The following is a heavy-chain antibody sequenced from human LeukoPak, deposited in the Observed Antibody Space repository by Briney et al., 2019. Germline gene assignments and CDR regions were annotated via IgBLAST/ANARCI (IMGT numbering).Heavy chain of an antibody. J-gene: IGHJ4*02. D-gene: IGHD4-17*01. CDR1: GGSISSSSCY. Sequence: SETLSLTCTVSGGSISSSSCYWGWIRQPPGKGLEWIGSINYSGSTYYNPSLKSRVTISVDTSKNQFSLKLSSVTAADTAVYYCAREATVTHGVPKTYFDYWGQGTLVTVSS. CDR3: AREATVTHGVPKTYFDY. CDR2: INYSGST. V-gene: IGHV4-39*07.